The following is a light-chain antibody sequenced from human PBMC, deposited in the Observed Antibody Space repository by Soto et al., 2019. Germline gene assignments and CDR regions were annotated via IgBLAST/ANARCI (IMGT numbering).Light chain of an antibody. CDR2: AAS. CDR1: QGISSY. CDR3: HQYYSYPRT. J-gene: IGKJ1*01. Sequence: AIRMTQSPSSLSASTGDRVTITCRASQGISSYLAWYQQKPGKAPNLLIYAASTFQSGVSSRFIGSVSGTDFTLTISGLQSEDFATYYCHQYYSYPRTFGQGTKVDIK. V-gene: IGKV1-8*01.